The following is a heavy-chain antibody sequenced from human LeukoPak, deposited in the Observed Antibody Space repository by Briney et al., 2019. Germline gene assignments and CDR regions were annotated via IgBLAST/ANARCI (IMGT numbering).Heavy chain of an antibody. CDR1: GFTFSSYS. D-gene: IGHD2-15*01. CDR3: ARDNGFGYCSGGSCYYFDY. Sequence: GGSLRLSCAASGFTFSSYSMNWVRQAPGKGLEWVSSISSSSSYIYYADSVKGRFTISRDNAKNSLYLQMNSLRAEDTAVYYCARDNGFGYCSGGSCYYFDYWGQGTLVTVSS. CDR2: ISSSSSYI. J-gene: IGHJ4*02. V-gene: IGHV3-21*01.